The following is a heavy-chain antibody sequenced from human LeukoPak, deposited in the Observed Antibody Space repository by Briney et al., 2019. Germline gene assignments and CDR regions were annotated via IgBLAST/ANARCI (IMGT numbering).Heavy chain of an antibody. Sequence: SVKVSCKASGGTFSSYAISWVRQAPGQGLEWMGRIIPILGIANYAQKFQGRVTITADKPTSTAYMELSSLRSEDTAVYYCARDEGSGSYALGAFDIWGQGTMVTVSS. V-gene: IGHV1-69*04. CDR3: ARDEGSGSYALGAFDI. D-gene: IGHD1-26*01. CDR2: IIPILGIA. J-gene: IGHJ3*02. CDR1: GGTFSSYA.